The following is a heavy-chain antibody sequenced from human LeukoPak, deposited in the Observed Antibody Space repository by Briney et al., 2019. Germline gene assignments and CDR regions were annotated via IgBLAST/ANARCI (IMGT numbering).Heavy chain of an antibody. CDR3: TKAPNRYYFDY. V-gene: IGHV3-11*03. CDR1: GFTFSDFY. D-gene: IGHD1-14*01. Sequence: PGGSLRLSCAASGFTFSDFYMSWIRQAPGKGLEFVSYISSSSSYTNYADSVKGRFTISRDNAKNSVYLQMDSLRAEDTAVYHCTKAPNRYYFDYWGLGTLVTVS. J-gene: IGHJ4*02. CDR2: ISSSSSYT.